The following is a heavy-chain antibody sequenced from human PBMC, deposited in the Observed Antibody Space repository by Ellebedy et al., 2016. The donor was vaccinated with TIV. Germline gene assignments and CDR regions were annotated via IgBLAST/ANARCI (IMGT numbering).Heavy chain of an antibody. CDR3: AREQSGNYYGTFDY. J-gene: IGHJ4*02. CDR2: ITSGSNYI. V-gene: IGHV3-21*01. CDR1: GFIFSSQR. D-gene: IGHD3-10*01. Sequence: GESLKISCAASGFIFSSQRMNWVRQAPGKGLEWVSSITSGSNYIYYADALRGRVTISRDNAKNSLYLQMNSLRAEDTAVYYCAREQSGNYYGTFDYWGQGTLVTVSS.